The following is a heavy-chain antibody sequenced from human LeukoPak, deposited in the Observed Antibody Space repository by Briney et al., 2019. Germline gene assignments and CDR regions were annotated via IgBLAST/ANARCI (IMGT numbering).Heavy chain of an antibody. CDR1: GYSFTTYW. CDR2: IYPGDSDT. CDR3: ARQVGVSPNYSDS. V-gene: IGHV5-51*01. D-gene: IGHD1-26*01. Sequence: GESLKISCKGSGYSFTTYWIGWVRQMPGKGLEWMGVIYPGDSDTRYSPSFQGQVTISADKSITTAYLQWSSLKASDTAMYYCARQVGVSPNYSDSWGQGTLVIVSS. J-gene: IGHJ4*02.